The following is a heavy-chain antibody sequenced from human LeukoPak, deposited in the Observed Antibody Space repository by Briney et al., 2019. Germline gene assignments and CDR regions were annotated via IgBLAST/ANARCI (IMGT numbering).Heavy chain of an antibody. Sequence: PSETLSLTCTVYSGSISSYYWSWIRQPPGKGLEWIGYIYYSGSTNYNPSLKSRVTISVDTSKNQFSLKLTSVPATHTAVYYCAGAEDIVATIFDYWGQGTLVTVSS. V-gene: IGHV4-59*01. CDR1: SGSISSYY. CDR3: AGAEDIVATIFDY. J-gene: IGHJ4*02. D-gene: IGHD5-12*01. CDR2: IYYSGST.